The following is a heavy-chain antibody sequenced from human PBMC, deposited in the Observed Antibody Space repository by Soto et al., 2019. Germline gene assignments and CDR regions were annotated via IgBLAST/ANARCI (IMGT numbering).Heavy chain of an antibody. J-gene: IGHJ6*02. CDR3: AKHTYSSGWYSEENFYGMEV. CDR1: GFTFSSYA. V-gene: IGHV3-23*01. Sequence: PGGSLRLSCAASGFTFSSYAMSWVRQAPGKGLEWVSAISGSGGSTYYTHSVKGXXXIXXXXXXTTLYLQMNSLRDEDTAVYYCAKHTYSSGWYSEENFYGMEVWGQGTTVTVSS. D-gene: IGHD6-19*01. CDR2: ISGSGGST.